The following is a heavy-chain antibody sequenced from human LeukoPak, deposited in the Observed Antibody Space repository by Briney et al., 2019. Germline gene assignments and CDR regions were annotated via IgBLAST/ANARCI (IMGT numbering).Heavy chain of an antibody. Sequence: ASVKVSCKASGYTFTSYGISWVRQAPGQGLEWMGWISAYNGNTNYAQKLQGRVTMTTDTSTSTAYMEPRSLRSDDTAVYYCARVSLMGYYDSSGPQGDFDYWGQGTLVTVSS. J-gene: IGHJ4*02. D-gene: IGHD3-22*01. CDR3: ARVSLMGYYDSSGPQGDFDY. CDR1: GYTFTSYG. V-gene: IGHV1-18*01. CDR2: ISAYNGNT.